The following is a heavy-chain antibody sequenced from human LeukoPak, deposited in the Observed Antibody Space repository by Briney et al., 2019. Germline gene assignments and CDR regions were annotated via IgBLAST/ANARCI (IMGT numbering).Heavy chain of an antibody. Sequence: GASVKLSCKASGYSFTSYGISWVRQAPGQGLEWVGWISAYNGNTNYEQKLHGRVTMTTDTSTSTAYMELRSLRSDDTAVYYCARGGDIAADNGTFDPWGQGTLVTVSS. CDR2: ISAYNGNT. D-gene: IGHD6-13*01. CDR3: ARGGDIAADNGTFDP. CDR1: GYSFTSYG. V-gene: IGHV1-18*01. J-gene: IGHJ5*02.